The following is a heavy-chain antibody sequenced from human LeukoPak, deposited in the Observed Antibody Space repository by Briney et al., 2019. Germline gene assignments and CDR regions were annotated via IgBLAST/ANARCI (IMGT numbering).Heavy chain of an antibody. D-gene: IGHD5-18*01. Sequence: GASVKVSCKASGYTFTSYYMHWVRQAPGQGLEWMGIINPSGGSTSYAQKFQGRVTMTRDTSTSTVYMELSSLRSEDRAVYYCARGTWIQLSYYYGMDVWGQGTTVTVSS. J-gene: IGHJ6*02. CDR3: ARGTWIQLSYYYGMDV. CDR2: INPSGGST. CDR1: GYTFTSYY. V-gene: IGHV1-46*01.